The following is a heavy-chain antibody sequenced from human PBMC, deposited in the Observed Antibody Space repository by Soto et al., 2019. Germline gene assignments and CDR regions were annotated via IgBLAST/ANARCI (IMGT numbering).Heavy chain of an antibody. CDR1: GYTLTELS. D-gene: IGHD6-19*01. CDR2: FDPEDGET. V-gene: IGHV1-24*01. J-gene: IGHJ4*02. Sequence: QVQLVQSGAEVKKPGASVKVSCKVSGYTLTELSMHWVRQAPGKGLEWMGGFDPEDGETIYAQKFQGRVTMTEVTSTDTAYMELSSLRSEDTAVYYCATGVAGTGDYFDYWGQGTLVTVSS. CDR3: ATGVAGTGDYFDY.